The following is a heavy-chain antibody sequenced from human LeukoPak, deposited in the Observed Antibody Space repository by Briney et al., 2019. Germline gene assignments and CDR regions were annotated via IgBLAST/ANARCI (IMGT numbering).Heavy chain of an antibody. CDR2: IYYSGST. J-gene: IGHJ4*02. Sequence: SETLSLTCAVSGGSISSGGYSWSWIRQPPGKGLEWIGYIYYSGSTYYNPSLKSRVTISVDTSKNQFSLKLSSVTAADTAVYYCAREGPFTDYWGQGTLVTVSS. V-gene: IGHV4-30-4*07. CDR1: GGSISSGGYS. CDR3: AREGPFTDY.